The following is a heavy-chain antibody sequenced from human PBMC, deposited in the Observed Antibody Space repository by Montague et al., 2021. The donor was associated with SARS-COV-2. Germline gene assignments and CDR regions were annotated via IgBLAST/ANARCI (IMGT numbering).Heavy chain of an antibody. D-gene: IGHD2-21*01. V-gene: IGHV4-39*07. J-gene: IGHJ4*02. CDR3: ATDRAGRYYFDN. Sequence: SETLSLTCSVSGGSTKTMRYYWAWIRQSPGKGLEWIASVYYTGHTYYTPSLAARTAISLDTSTNHFSLTLSSVAADDTAIYYCATDRAGRYYFDNWGQGTPVIVSS. CDR2: VYYTGHT. CDR1: GGSTKTMRYY.